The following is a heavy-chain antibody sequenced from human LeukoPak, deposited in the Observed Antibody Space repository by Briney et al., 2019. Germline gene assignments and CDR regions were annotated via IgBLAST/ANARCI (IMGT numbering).Heavy chain of an antibody. CDR1: GFTFSSYA. D-gene: IGHD2-2*01. V-gene: IGHV3-23*01. CDR3: ARETSKAFDI. CDR2: ISGSGDST. Sequence: PGGSLRLSCAASGFTFSSYAMSWVRQAPGKGLEWVSVISGSGDSTYYTESVKGRFTISRDNSKNTLFLQMNSLRAEDTAVYYYARETSKAFDIWGQGTMVTVSS. J-gene: IGHJ3*02.